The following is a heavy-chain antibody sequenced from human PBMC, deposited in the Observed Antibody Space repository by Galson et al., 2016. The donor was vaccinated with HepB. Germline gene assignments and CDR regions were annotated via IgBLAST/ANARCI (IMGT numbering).Heavy chain of an antibody. V-gene: IGHV3-33*01. CDR1: GFTFSRYG. D-gene: IGHD6-19*01. CDR2: IWYDGTNK. J-gene: IGHJ4*02. CDR3: AREDPNIAVAALDY. Sequence: SLRLSCAASGFTFSRYGMHWVRQAPGEGLESVAFIWYDGTNKFYADSVKGRFTISRDNSKNTLYLQLNSLRAEDTAVYYCAREDPNIAVAALDYWGQGTLRTVSS.